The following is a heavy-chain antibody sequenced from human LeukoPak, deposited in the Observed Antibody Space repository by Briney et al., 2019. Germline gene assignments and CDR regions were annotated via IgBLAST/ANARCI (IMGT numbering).Heavy chain of an antibody. J-gene: IGHJ6*03. CDR3: AKDWAVRRNYYYYMDV. D-gene: IGHD3-10*01. V-gene: IGHV3-43D*03. CDR1: GFTFDGYA. CDR2: ITWDGGIT. Sequence: GGSLRLSCAASGFTFDGYAIYWVRQAPGKGLEWVSLITWDGGITYYADSVKGRFTISRDNSKNSLYLQMNSLRVEDTALYYCAKDWAVRRNYYYYMDVWGKGTTVIVSS.